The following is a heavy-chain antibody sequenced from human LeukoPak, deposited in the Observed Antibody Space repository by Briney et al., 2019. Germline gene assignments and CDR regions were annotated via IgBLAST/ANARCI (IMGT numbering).Heavy chain of an antibody. J-gene: IGHJ4*02. D-gene: IGHD3-10*01. Sequence: GGSLRLSCAASGFTVSSNYMSGVRQAPGKGLEWVAFIRFDGSPQYYADSVKGRFTFPRDNSKNTLYLQINSLRAEDTAVYYCAKGQAFYIDYWGQGTLVIVSS. CDR2: IRFDGSPQ. CDR1: GFTVSSNY. V-gene: IGHV3-30*02. CDR3: AKGQAFYIDY.